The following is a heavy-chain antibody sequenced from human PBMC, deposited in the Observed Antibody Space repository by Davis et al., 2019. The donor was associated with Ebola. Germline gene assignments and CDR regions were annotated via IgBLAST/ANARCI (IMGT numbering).Heavy chain of an antibody. CDR3: VEDWNYDNIFDY. J-gene: IGHJ4*02. Sequence: GESLKISCAASGFTVSNAWMSWVRQAPGKGLEWVGCIKRNTVGGTTDYAAPVKGRFTISRDDSKNTLYLQMNSLNTEDTAVYYCVEDWNYDNIFDYWGQGTLVTVSS. D-gene: IGHD1-7*01. CDR1: GFTVSNAW. V-gene: IGHV3-15*01. CDR2: IKRNTVGGTT.